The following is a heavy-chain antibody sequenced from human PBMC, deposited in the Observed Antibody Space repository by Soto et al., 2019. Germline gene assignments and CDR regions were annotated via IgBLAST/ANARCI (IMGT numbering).Heavy chain of an antibody. CDR3: ARHPSDFWFDP. CDR2: IYYSGST. Sequence: PSETLSDTCTVSGGAISSSRYFWGWIRQPPGKGLEWIGSIYYSGSTYYNPSLKSRVTVSVDTSKNQFSLKLSSVTAADTAVYYCARHPSDFWFDPWGQG. D-gene: IGHD2-21*02. V-gene: IGHV4-39*01. CDR1: GGAISSSRYF. J-gene: IGHJ5*02.